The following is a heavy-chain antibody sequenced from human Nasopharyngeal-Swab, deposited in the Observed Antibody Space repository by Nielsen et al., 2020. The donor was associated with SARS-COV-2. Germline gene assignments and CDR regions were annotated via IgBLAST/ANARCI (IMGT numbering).Heavy chain of an antibody. Sequence: ASVKVSCKVSGYTLTVLPIHWVRQAPGKGLEWMGTVVPEDGEPIYAQNFRGRVTMTEDTSTYPAYLELSSLRSEDTAVYYCASEGSGVFGVVIYAFDIWGPGTLVTVSS. J-gene: IGHJ3*02. D-gene: IGHD3-3*01. V-gene: IGHV1-24*01. CDR2: VVPEDGEP. CDR1: GYTLTVLP. CDR3: ASEGSGVFGVVIYAFDI.